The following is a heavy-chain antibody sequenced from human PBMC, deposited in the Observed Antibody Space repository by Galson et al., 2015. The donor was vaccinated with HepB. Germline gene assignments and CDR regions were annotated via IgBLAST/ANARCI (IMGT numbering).Heavy chain of an antibody. Sequence: SVKVSCKASGYTFTSYYMHWVRQAPGQGLEWMGIINPSGGSTSYAQKFQGRVTMTRDTSTSTVYMELSSLRSEDTAVYYCARGPEDYYYYYYMDVWGKGTTVTVSS. J-gene: IGHJ6*03. CDR1: GYTFTSYY. V-gene: IGHV1-46*01. CDR2: INPSGGST. CDR3: ARGPEDYYYYYYMDV.